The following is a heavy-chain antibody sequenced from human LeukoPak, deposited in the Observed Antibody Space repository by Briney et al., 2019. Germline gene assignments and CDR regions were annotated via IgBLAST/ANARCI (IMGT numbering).Heavy chain of an antibody. J-gene: IGHJ4*02. Sequence: SETLSLTCTVSGGSISSSSYYWGWIRQPPGKGLEWIGSIYYSGSTYYNPSLKSRVTISVDTSKNQFSLKLSSVTAADTAVYYCARWTTYCNGGSCLYFDYWGQGTLVTVSS. V-gene: IGHV4-39*01. CDR1: GGSISSSSYY. D-gene: IGHD2-15*01. CDR3: ARWTTYCNGGSCLYFDY. CDR2: IYYSGST.